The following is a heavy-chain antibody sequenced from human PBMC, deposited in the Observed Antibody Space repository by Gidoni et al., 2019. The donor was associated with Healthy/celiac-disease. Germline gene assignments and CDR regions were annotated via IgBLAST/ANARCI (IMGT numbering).Heavy chain of an antibody. CDR1: GFTFSNAW. CDR2: IKIKTDCWNT. Sequence: EVQLVESGGGLVKPGGSLRHSCAAAGFTFSNAWMSWVRQAPGKGLECVSPIKIKTDCWNTDYASPVKGRFTISRDDSKNTLYLQMNSLKTEYTAVYYCTTAVLLEGYWGQGTLVTVSS. D-gene: IGHD2-15*01. J-gene: IGHJ4*02. V-gene: IGHV3-15*01. CDR3: TTAVLLEGY.